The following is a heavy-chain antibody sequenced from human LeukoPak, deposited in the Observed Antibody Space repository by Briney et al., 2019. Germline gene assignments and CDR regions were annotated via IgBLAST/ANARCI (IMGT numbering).Heavy chain of an antibody. V-gene: IGHV4-4*02. CDR1: GGSISSSNW. D-gene: IGHD6-13*01. CDR3: ARSGYSRSWTLGGDY. J-gene: IGHJ4*02. CDR2: IYHSGST. Sequence: SETLSLTCAVSGGSISSSNWWSWVRQPPGKGLEGIGEIYHSGSTNYNPSLKSRVTVSVDKSKNQFSLKLSYVTAADTAVYYCARSGYSRSWTLGGDYWGQGTLVTVSS.